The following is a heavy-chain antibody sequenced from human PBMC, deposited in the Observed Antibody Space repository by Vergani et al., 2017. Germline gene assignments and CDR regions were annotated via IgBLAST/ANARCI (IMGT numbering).Heavy chain of an antibody. J-gene: IGHJ5*02. CDR3: AKEKGGVTAAGSANWFDP. CDR1: GFTFSSYA. Sequence: EVQLLESGGGLVQPGGSLRLSCAASGFTFSSYAMSWVRQAPGKGLEWVSTISGIGGSTYYADSVKGRFTIFRDNSKNTLYLQMNSLRAEDTAVYYCAKEKGGVTAAGSANWFDPWGQGTLVTVSS. V-gene: IGHV3-23*01. D-gene: IGHD6-13*01. CDR2: ISGIGGST.